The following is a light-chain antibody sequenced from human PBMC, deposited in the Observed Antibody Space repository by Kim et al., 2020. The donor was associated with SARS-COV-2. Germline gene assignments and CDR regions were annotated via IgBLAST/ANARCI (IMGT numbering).Light chain of an antibody. CDR1: KLGDKY. CDR2: QDN. V-gene: IGLV3-1*01. J-gene: IGLJ3*02. Sequence: VSPGQTATITCSGNKLGDKYASWYQQKPGQSPVLVIYQDNERPSGIPGRFSGSNSGNTATLTISGTQAMDEADYYCQAWDSSTTMVFGGGTQLTVL. CDR3: QAWDSSTTMV.